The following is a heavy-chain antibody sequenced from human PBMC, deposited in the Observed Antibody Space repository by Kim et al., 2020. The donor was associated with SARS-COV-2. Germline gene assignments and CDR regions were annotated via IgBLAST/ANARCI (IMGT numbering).Heavy chain of an antibody. V-gene: IGHV1-8*01. CDR2: MNPNSGNT. CDR3: ARKQLVLRYYYYGMDV. Sequence: ASVKVSCKASGYTFTSYDINWVRQATGQGLEWMGWMNPNSGNTGYAQKFQGRVTMTRNTSISTAYMELSSLRSEDTAVYYCARKQLVLRYYYYGMDVWGQGTTVTVSS. CDR1: GYTFTSYD. J-gene: IGHJ6*02. D-gene: IGHD6-13*01.